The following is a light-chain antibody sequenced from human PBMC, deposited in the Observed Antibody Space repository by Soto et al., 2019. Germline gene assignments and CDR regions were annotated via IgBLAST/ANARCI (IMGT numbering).Light chain of an antibody. J-gene: IGKJ5*01. CDR2: GAS. Sequence: ETVLTQSPGTLSLSPGERATLSCRASQSVSSRLAWYQQKPGLAPRLLISGASSRATGIPDRFSGSGSATDFTLTISRLEPEDFALYYCQQYGSSPITFGQGTRLEIK. CDR3: QQYGSSPIT. V-gene: IGKV3-20*01. CDR1: QSVSSR.